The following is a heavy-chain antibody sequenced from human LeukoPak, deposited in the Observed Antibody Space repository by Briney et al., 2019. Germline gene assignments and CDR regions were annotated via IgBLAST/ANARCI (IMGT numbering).Heavy chain of an antibody. J-gene: IGHJ3*02. CDR3: ARAMADAFDI. CDR1: GFTFSSYS. V-gene: IGHV3-21*01. Sequence: PGGSLRLSCAASGFTFSSYSMTWVRQAPGKGLEWVSSISSSSSYIYYADSVKGRFTISRDNAKNSLYLQMNSLRAEDTAVYYCARAMADAFDIWGQGTMVTVSS. D-gene: IGHD5-24*01. CDR2: ISSSSSYI.